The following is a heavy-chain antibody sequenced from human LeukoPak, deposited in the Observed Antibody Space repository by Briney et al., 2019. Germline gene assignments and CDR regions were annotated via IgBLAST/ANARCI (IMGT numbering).Heavy chain of an antibody. CDR2: ISYDGSNK. D-gene: IGHD3-3*01. J-gene: IGHJ4*02. CDR3: ARGSTISSSFYFDN. V-gene: IGHV3-30*03. Sequence: PGGSLRLSCAASGFTFSSYGMHWVRQAPGKGLEWVAVISYDGSNKYYADSVKGRFTTSRDNSKNTLLLQMNSLRAEDTAVYYCARGSTISSSFYFDNRGQGTLVTVSS. CDR1: GFTFSSYG.